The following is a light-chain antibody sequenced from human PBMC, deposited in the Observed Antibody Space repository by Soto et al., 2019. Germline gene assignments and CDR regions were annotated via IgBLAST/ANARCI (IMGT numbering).Light chain of an antibody. V-gene: IGKV3-11*01. Sequence: EIVLTQSPATLSLSPGERATLSCRASQSVGSSLAWYQQKPGQAPRLLIYDASNRATGIPARFSGSGSGTDFTLTISSLEPEDFAVYYCQQRTNWPALTFAGGTKVEIK. CDR3: QQRTNWPALT. CDR1: QSVGSS. J-gene: IGKJ4*01. CDR2: DAS.